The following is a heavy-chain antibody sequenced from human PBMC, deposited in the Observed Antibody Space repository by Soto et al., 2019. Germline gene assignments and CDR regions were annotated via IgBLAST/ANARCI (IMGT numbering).Heavy chain of an antibody. CDR2: IYWDDDK. J-gene: IGHJ4*02. D-gene: IGHD1-1*01. Sequence: QITLKESGPTRVRPTQTLTLTCTFSGFSLSTGGVGVGWIRQPPGKALERLALIYWDDDKRYSPSLKSRLTITKDTTGSQVVRTMTDMDPVDTATYYSEHRVGLQGNWNGGYFDFWGQGDLVTVSS. CDR1: GFSLSTGGVG. V-gene: IGHV2-5*02. CDR3: EHRVGLQGNWNGGYFDF.